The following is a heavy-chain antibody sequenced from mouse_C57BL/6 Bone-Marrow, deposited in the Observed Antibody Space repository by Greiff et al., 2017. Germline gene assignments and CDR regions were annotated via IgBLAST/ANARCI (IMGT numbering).Heavy chain of an antibody. J-gene: IGHJ1*03. CDR3: AIITTVDWYFDV. CDR1: GYSFTDYN. Sequence: EVKLQQSGPELVKPGASVKISCKASGYSFTDYNMNWVKQSNGKSLEWIGVINPNYGTTSYNQKFKGKATLTVDQSSSTAYMQLNSLTSEDSAVYYCAIITTVDWYFDVWGTGTTVTVSS. D-gene: IGHD1-1*01. V-gene: IGHV1-39*01. CDR2: INPNYGTT.